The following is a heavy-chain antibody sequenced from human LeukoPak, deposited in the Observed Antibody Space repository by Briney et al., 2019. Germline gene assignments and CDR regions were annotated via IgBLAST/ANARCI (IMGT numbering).Heavy chain of an antibody. CDR3: ARVGVAASNTGFDY. V-gene: IGHV3-21*01. CDR2: ISSSSYI. Sequence: GGSLRLSCAASGFTFNSYSMNWVRQAPGEGLEWVSSISSSSYIYYADSVKGRFTISRDNAKNSLYLQMNSLRAEDTAVYYCARVGVAASNTGFDYWGQGTLVTVSS. J-gene: IGHJ4*02. D-gene: IGHD6-13*01. CDR1: GFTFNSYS.